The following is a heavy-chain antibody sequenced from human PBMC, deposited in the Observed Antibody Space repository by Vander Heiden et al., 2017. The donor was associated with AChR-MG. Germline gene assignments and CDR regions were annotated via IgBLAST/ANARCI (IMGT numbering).Heavy chain of an antibody. CDR2: IYYRGNT. V-gene: IGHV4-39*01. D-gene: IGHD2-15*01. CDR1: GGSIRSSRYY. Sequence: QLPLQESGPGLVKPSATLSLTCTVSGGSIRSSRYYWGWSRQPPGKGLEWIGSIYYRGNTYYNPSLKSRVTISGDTSKNQFSRKLRSVTAADTAVYYCATIVYCSGDRCYKNWFDPWGQGTLVTVSS. CDR3: ATIVYCSGDRCYKNWFDP. J-gene: IGHJ5*02.